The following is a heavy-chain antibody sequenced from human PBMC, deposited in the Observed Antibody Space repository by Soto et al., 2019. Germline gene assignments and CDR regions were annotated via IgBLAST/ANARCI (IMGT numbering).Heavy chain of an antibody. CDR2: TYYRSKWYN. CDR1: GDSVSSNSAA. CDR3: ARACVDTAMEYYYYYYGMDV. D-gene: IGHD5-18*01. V-gene: IGHV6-1*01. Sequence: SQTLSLTCAISGDSVSSNSAAWNWIRQSPSRGLEWLGRTYYRSKWYNDYAVSVKSQITVNPDTSKNQFSLQLNSVTPEDTAVYYCARACVDTAMEYYYYYYGMDVWGQGTTVTVSS. J-gene: IGHJ6*02.